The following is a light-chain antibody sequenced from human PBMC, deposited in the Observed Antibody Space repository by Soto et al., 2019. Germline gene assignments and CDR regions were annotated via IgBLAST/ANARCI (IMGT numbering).Light chain of an antibody. CDR2: HTS. J-gene: IGKJ5*01. V-gene: IGKV1-5*01. CDR1: QSISNW. CDR3: QQYNDWPLT. Sequence: DIQMTQSPSTLPASVVDRVTITCRASQSISNWLAWYQQKPGTAPKLLIYHTSTLESGVPSRFSGSGSGTEFTLTTEFTLTISSLQSEDFAVYFCQQYNDWPLTFGPGTRLEIK.